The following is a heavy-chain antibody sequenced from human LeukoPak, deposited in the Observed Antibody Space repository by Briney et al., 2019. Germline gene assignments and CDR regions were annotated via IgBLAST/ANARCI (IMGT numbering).Heavy chain of an antibody. CDR2: IKEDGSRD. J-gene: IGHJ5*01. Sequence: GGSLRLSCAASGFTFTTYWMSWVRQTPEKGLEWVANIKEDGSRDYYVDSVKGRFTISRDNAKNLLYLQMKSLRAEDTATYYCARDGGGYDSWGQGTPVTVSS. CDR1: GFTFTTYW. CDR3: ARDGGGYDS. D-gene: IGHD5-24*01. V-gene: IGHV3-7*01.